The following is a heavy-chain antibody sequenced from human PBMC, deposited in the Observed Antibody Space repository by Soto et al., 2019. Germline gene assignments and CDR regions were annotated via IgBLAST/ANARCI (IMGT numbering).Heavy chain of an antibody. V-gene: IGHV2-5*01. J-gene: IGHJ6*02. Sequence: QITLKESGPTLVKPTQTLTLTCTFSGFSLSTSGVGVGWIRQPPGKALEWLALIYWNDDKRYSPSLKSRLTITKDTSKNQVVLTMTNMDPVDTATYYCVHSPVAVYAIQNYYYGMDVWGQGTTVTVSS. D-gene: IGHD2-8*02. CDR3: VHSPVAVYAIQNYYYGMDV. CDR1: GFSLSTSGVG. CDR2: IYWNDDK.